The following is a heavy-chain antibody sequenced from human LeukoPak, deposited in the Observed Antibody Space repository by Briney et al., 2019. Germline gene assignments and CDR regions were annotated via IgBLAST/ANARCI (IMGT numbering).Heavy chain of an antibody. D-gene: IGHD3/OR15-3a*01. V-gene: IGHV3-53*01. CDR2: IYTGGIS. CDR3: AREPTGDRGGFYDF. Sequence: QAGGSLRLSCAASGFNLKDNYMNWVRQAPGKELEWVAVIYTGGISEYAGSVKGRFTISRDTSKKMLYLQMDNLRPEDTAVYYCAREPTGDRGGFYDFWGQGALVTVSS. CDR1: GFNLKDNY. J-gene: IGHJ4*02.